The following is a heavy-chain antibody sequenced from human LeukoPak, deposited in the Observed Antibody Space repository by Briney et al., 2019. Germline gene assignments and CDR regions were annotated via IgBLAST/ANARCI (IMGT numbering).Heavy chain of an antibody. D-gene: IGHD3-22*01. CDR2: IRSKANSYAT. CDR1: GFTFSGSA. J-gene: IGHJ4*02. Sequence: GGSLRLSCAASGFTFSGSAMHWVRQASGKGLVWVGRIRSKANSYATAYDASLKGRFSISRDDSKNTAYLQMNILNTEDTAVYYCTSTDLEYYYDSSGYQTPDYWTQGTLVTVSS. CDR3: TSTDLEYYYDSSGYQTPDY. V-gene: IGHV3-73*01.